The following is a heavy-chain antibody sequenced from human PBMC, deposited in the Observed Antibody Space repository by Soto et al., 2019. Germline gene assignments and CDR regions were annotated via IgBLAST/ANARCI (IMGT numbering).Heavy chain of an antibody. CDR2: ISGDNGDT. D-gene: IGHD1-26*01. J-gene: IGHJ6*02. CDR1: GYNFNRYG. CDR3: AKNGKPPYYYYDMYV. Sequence: QGQLVQSGAEVKKPGASVKVCCKASGYNFNRYGNSWVRQAPGQGLGWMGWISGDNGDTKYAQKFKARVNMTNDTCTTTAYMERRSLTSDHMAIYYCAKNGKPPYYYYDMYVWGQVTTFTVSS. V-gene: IGHV1-18*03.